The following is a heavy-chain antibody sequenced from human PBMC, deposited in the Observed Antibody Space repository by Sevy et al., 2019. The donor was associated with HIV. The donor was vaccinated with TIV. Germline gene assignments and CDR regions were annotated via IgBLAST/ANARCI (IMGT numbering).Heavy chain of an antibody. CDR1: GYTFTGYY. V-gene: IGHV1-2*02. CDR2: INPNSGGT. J-gene: IGHJ6*02. Sequence: ASVKVSCKASGYTFTGYYMHWVRQAPGQGLEGMGWINPNSGGTNYAQKFQGRVTMTRETSISTAYMELSRLRSDDTAVYYCARDLDIVVVVAAPTVGMDVWGQGTTVTVSS. D-gene: IGHD2-15*01. CDR3: ARDLDIVVVVAAPTVGMDV.